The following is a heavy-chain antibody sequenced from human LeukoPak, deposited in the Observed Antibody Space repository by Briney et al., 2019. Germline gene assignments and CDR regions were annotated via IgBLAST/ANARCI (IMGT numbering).Heavy chain of an antibody. CDR1: GFPFSSYA. D-gene: IGHD5-12*01. CDR3: ARNRGYSGYLPSYFDY. V-gene: IGHV3-23*01. CDR2: ISGSGSST. J-gene: IGHJ4*02. Sequence: QAGGSLRLSCAASGFPFSSYAMSWVRQAPGEGLQWVSSISGSGSSTYYADSVRGRFTISRDNSKNTLYLQMNSLRAEDTAVYYCARNRGYSGYLPSYFDYWGQGTLVTVSS.